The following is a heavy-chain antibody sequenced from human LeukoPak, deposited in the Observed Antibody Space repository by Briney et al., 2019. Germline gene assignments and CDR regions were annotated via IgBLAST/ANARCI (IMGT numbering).Heavy chain of an antibody. CDR3: AKGSLFGRVIDTGNFDS. CDR1: RLRYSSND. J-gene: IGHJ4*02. D-gene: IGHD3-3*02. Sequence: PGGSLRLSCAVPRLRYSSNDMHWVRQAPGKGLEWVASLGEGGNKGSIADAVKGRFTISRDNRKDTVYLDMERLRPDDTALYYCAKGSLFGRVIDTGNFDSWGQGTLVIVSS. V-gene: IGHV3-30*02. CDR2: LGEGGNKG.